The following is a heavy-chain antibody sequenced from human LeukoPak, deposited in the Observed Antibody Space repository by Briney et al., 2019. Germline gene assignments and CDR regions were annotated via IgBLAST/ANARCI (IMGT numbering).Heavy chain of an antibody. V-gene: IGHV3-53*01. D-gene: IGHD2-15*01. Sequence: GGSLRLSCAASGFTFSDYYMSWIRQAPGKGLEWVSVIYSGGSTYYADSVKGRSTISRDNSKNTLYLQMNSLRAEDTAVYYCARGLPDYWYFDLWGRGTLVTVSS. J-gene: IGHJ2*01. CDR3: ARGLPDYWYFDL. CDR2: IYSGGST. CDR1: GFTFSDYY.